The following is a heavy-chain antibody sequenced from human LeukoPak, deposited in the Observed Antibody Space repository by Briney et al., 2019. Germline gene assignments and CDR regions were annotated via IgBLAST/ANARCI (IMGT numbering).Heavy chain of an antibody. V-gene: IGHV1-8*01. CDR3: ARGATFQRQALAY. CDR1: GYIFTEYD. CDR2: INPNSYNK. Sequence: ASVKVCCKASGYIFTEYDINWVRQAAGQGPELMGWINPNSYNKAYTGKFQGRLTMTTNTSTTTVYMELSSLRSEDTAIYCCARGATFQRQALAYWGQGTLVIVSS. J-gene: IGHJ4*02. D-gene: IGHD3-16*01.